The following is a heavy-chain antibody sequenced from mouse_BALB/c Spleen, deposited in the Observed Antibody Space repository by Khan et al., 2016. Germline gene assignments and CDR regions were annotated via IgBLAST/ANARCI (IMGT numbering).Heavy chain of an antibody. Sequence: EVQLQESGPGLVKPSQSLSLTCTVTGYSITSDYAWNWIRQFPGNKLEWMGYISYSGSTSYNPSLKSRISITRDTSKNQFFLQLNSVTTEDTATYYCARERYGWFAYWGQGTLVTVSA. V-gene: IGHV3-2*02. CDR3: ARERYGWFAY. J-gene: IGHJ3*01. D-gene: IGHD2-14*01. CDR1: GYSITSDYA. CDR2: ISYSGST.